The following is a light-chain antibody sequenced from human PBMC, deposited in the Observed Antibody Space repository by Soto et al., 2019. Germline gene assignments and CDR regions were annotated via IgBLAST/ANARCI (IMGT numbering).Light chain of an antibody. V-gene: IGKV3-20*01. CDR2: DAS. Sequence: IVLTQSPGILSLSPGERATLSCSASQSISYNYLAWYQHKPGQAPRLLMYDASTRATAVPDRFSGSGSGTDFTLTISRLEPEESAVYYCQQYGTSPYAFGRGTKLEIK. CDR1: QSISYNY. CDR3: QQYGTSPYA. J-gene: IGKJ2*01.